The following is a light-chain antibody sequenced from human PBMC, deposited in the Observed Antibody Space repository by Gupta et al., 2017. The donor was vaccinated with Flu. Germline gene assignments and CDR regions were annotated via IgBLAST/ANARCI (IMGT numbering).Light chain of an antibody. J-gene: IGKJ4*01. CDR3: QRYNNWPPLT. CDR2: GAS. Sequence: ATLSVSPGERATLSCRASQSVKSDLGWYQQKPGQAPRLLIYGASTRDTGVPARFSGSGSETEFTLTISSRQSEDFAVYYCQRYNNWPPLTFGGGTKVEIK. CDR1: QSVKSD. V-gene: IGKV3-15*01.